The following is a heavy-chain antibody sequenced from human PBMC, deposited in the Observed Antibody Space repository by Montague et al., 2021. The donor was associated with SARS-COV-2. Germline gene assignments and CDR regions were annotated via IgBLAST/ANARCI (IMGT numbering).Heavy chain of an antibody. CDR3: ARAFVLTGSNSGDPRDYYYYGMDV. CDR1: GGSISSGGYY. J-gene: IGHJ6*02. V-gene: IGHV4-31*03. Sequence: TLSLTCTVSGGSISSGGYYWSWIRQHPGRGLEWIGYIYYSGSTYYNPSLKSRVTISVDTSKNQFSLKLSSVTAADTAVYYCARAFVLTGSNSGDPRDYYYYGMDVWGQGTTVTVSS. CDR2: IYYSGST. D-gene: IGHD3-9*01.